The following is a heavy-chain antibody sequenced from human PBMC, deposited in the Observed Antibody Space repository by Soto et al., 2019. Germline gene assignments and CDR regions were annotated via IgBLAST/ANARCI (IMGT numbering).Heavy chain of an antibody. CDR1: GYTFTSYG. D-gene: IGHD3-3*01. Sequence: ASVKVSCKASGYTFTSYGISWVRQAPGQGLEWMGWISAYNGNTNYAQKLQGRVTMTTDTSTSTAYMELRSLGSDDTAVYYCARDWYYDFWSGHYDPFAPGFYYYGMDVWGQGTTVTVSS. J-gene: IGHJ6*02. V-gene: IGHV1-18*01. CDR2: ISAYNGNT. CDR3: ARDWYYDFWSGHYDPFAPGFYYYGMDV.